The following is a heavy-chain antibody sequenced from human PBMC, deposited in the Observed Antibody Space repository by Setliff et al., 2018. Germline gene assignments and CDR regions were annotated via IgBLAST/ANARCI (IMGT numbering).Heavy chain of an antibody. CDR1: GFTFSSYA. CDR3: AAGDYYDSSGYSDY. V-gene: IGHV3-23*01. D-gene: IGHD3-22*01. J-gene: IGHJ4*02. Sequence: QPGGSLRLSCAASGFTFSSYAMSWVRQAPGKGLEWVLAISGSGGTIYYADSVKGRFTISRDNAKNSLYLQMNSLRAEDTAVYYCAAGDYYDSSGYSDYWGQGTLVTVSS. CDR2: ISGSGGTI.